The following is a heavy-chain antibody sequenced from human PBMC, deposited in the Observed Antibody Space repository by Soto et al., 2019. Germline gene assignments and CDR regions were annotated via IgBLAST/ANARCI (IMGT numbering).Heavy chain of an antibody. J-gene: IGHJ4*02. V-gene: IGHV3-33*03. CDR3: ATLPGRDGPVYY. Sequence: QVQLVESGGGVVQPGKSLRLSCTTSGFTFSDYGMHWVRQAPGKGLEWVAVIWFDGSTKLYTNSVKGRFTISRDNYNTLYLQMNNLRAEDTAVYYCATLPGRDGPVYYWGQGTLVTVSS. CDR1: GFTFSDYG. D-gene: IGHD2-8*02. CDR2: IWFDGSTK.